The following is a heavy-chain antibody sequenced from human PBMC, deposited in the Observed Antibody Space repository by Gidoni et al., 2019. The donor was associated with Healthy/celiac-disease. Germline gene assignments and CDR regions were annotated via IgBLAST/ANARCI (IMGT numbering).Heavy chain of an antibody. CDR1: GGSISSGGYY. Sequence: QVQLQESGPGLVKPSQTLSLTCTVSGGSISSGGYYWSWIRQHPGKGLEWIGYIYYSGSTYYNPSLKSRVTISVDTSKNQFSLKLSSVTAADTAVYYCARAPRATTRITMVRGVRLPAYYFDYWGQGTLVTVSS. V-gene: IGHV4-31*03. CDR2: IYYSGST. J-gene: IGHJ4*02. CDR3: ARAPRATTRITMVRGVRLPAYYFDY. D-gene: IGHD3-10*01.